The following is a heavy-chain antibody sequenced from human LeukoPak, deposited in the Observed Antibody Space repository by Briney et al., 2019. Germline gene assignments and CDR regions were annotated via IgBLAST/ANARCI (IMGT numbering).Heavy chain of an antibody. CDR2: IYYSGST. Sequence: SETLSLTCTVSGGSISSSSYYWGWIRQPPGKGLEWIGSIYYSGSTYYNPSLKSRVTISVDTSKNQFSLKLSSVTAADTAVYYCARHSSRAVAGRPNWFDPWGQGTLVTVFS. CDR1: GGSISSSSYY. CDR3: ARHSSRAVAGRPNWFDP. V-gene: IGHV4-39*01. J-gene: IGHJ5*02. D-gene: IGHD6-19*01.